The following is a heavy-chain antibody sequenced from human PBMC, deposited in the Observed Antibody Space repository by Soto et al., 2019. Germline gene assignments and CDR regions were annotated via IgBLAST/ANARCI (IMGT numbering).Heavy chain of an antibody. Sequence: VQLVESGGGLVQPGRSLRLSCTASGFTFDDYAMHWVRQAPGKGLEWVSGISWNSGRIGYADSVKGRFTISRDNAKNSLYLQMNSLRAEDTALYYCAKDRRSGYYYYFDYWGQGTLVTVSS. D-gene: IGHD3-22*01. CDR1: GFTFDDYA. CDR3: AKDRRSGYYYYFDY. CDR2: ISWNSGRI. V-gene: IGHV3-9*01. J-gene: IGHJ4*02.